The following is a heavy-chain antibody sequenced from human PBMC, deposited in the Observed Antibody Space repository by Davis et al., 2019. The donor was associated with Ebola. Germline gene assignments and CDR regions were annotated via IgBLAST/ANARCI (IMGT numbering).Heavy chain of an antibody. CDR2: ISGSGGST. CDR3: AKLGLVDDL. J-gene: IGHJ4*02. CDR1: GFTFSSYA. D-gene: IGHD2-8*02. Sequence: GESLKISCAASGFTFSSYAMSWVRQAPGKGLEWVSAISGSGGSTYYADSVKGRFTISRDNSKNTLYLQMNSLRAEDTAVYYCAKLGLVDDLWGQGTLVTVSS. V-gene: IGHV3-23*01.